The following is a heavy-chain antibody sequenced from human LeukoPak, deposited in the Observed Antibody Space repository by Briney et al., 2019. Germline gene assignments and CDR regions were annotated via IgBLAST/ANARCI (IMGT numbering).Heavy chain of an antibody. V-gene: IGHV3-66*01. D-gene: IGHD5-12*01. CDR1: GFTVTSNY. J-gene: IGHJ5*02. CDR3: VRTYDENLLGWFDP. Sequence: GGSLRLSCAASGFTVTSNYMSWVRQAPGKGLEWVSVIYSGGGTYYADSVKGRFTFSRDNSKNTLYLQMNSLRAEDTAVYYCVRTYDENLLGWFDPWGQGTLVTVSS. CDR2: IYSGGGT.